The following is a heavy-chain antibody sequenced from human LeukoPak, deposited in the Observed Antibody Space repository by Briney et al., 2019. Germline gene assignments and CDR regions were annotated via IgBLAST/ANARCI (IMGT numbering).Heavy chain of an antibody. D-gene: IGHD2-8*01. CDR3: ARDGGDTKVNAFDI. V-gene: IGHV3-30*04. CDR1: GFTFSSYA. Sequence: GGSLRLSCAASGFTFSSYAMHWVRQAPGKGLEWVAVISYDGSNKYYADSVKGRFTISRDNSKNTLYLQMNSLRAEDTAVYYCARDGGDTKVNAFDIWGQGTVVTVSS. CDR2: ISYDGSNK. J-gene: IGHJ3*02.